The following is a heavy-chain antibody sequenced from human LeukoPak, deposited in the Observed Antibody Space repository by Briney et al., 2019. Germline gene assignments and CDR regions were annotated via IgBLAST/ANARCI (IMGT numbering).Heavy chain of an antibody. CDR1: GFPFRSYG. V-gene: IGHV3-23*01. D-gene: IGHD2-8*02. Sequence: GGSLRLSCAASGFPFRSYGMTWVRQAPGKGLEWVSGISGGRGNTYYADSVKGRFTISRDNSKKTVHLQMSSLRAEDTAVYYCAKGGRDTGGNWFDPWGQGTLVTVSS. CDR2: ISGGRGNT. J-gene: IGHJ5*02. CDR3: AKGGRDTGGNWFDP.